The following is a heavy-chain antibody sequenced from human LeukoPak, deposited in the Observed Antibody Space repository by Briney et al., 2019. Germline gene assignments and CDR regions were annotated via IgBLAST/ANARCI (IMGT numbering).Heavy chain of an antibody. CDR1: GITFSSYG. J-gene: IGHJ1*01. D-gene: IGHD2-2*01. V-gene: IGHV3-21*01. Sequence: GGLRPSCAASGITFSSYGLHLVRPAPGEGLELVSSISSSSSYIYYADSVKGRITISRDQAKNSLYLQMNSLRADDTAVYYCAREQCGSPTCVNWGQGTLVTVSS. CDR3: AREQCGSPTCVN. CDR2: ISSSSSYI.